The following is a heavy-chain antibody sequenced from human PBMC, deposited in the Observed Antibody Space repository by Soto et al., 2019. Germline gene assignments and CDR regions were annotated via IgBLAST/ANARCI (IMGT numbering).Heavy chain of an antibody. D-gene: IGHD1-1*01. CDR3: AKGTSEVFSS. CDR2: ISYDGSNK. Sequence: PGGSLRLSCAASGFTFSSYGMHWVRQAPGKGLEWVAVISYDGSNKYYADSVKGRFTISRDNSKNTLYLQMNSLRAEDTAVYYCAKGTSEVFSSWGQGTLVTVSS. CDR1: GFTFSSYG. J-gene: IGHJ5*02. V-gene: IGHV3-30*18.